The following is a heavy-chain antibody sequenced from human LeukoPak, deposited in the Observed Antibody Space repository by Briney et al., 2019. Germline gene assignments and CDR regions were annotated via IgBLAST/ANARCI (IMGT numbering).Heavy chain of an antibody. D-gene: IGHD3-22*01. CDR1: GFTFSNYN. Sequence: GASVKVSCKASGFTFSNYNINWVRQAPGKGLEWMGGFDPEDGETIYAQKFQGRVTMTEDTSTDTAYMELSSLRSEDTAVYYCATVREAGEDYYYDSSGYAHWGQGTLVTVSS. V-gene: IGHV1-24*01. J-gene: IGHJ4*02. CDR2: FDPEDGET. CDR3: ATVREAGEDYYYDSSGYAH.